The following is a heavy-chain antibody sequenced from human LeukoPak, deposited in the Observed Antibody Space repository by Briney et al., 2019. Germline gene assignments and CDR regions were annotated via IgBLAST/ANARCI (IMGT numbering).Heavy chain of an antibody. CDR2: INPNSGGT. CDR1: GYTFTVYY. V-gene: IGHV1-2*02. D-gene: IGHD3-3*01. J-gene: IGHJ6*02. Sequence: ASVTVSCKTSGYTFTVYYMHWVRQAPGQGLEWMGWINPNSGGTNYAQKFQGRVTMTRDTSISTAYMELSRLRSDDTAVYYCARDPVTIFGVVTYYYGMDVWGQGTTVTVSS. CDR3: ARDPVTIFGVVTYYYGMDV.